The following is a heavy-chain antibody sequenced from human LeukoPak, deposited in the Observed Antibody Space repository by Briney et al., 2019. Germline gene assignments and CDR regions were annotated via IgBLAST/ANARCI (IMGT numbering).Heavy chain of an antibody. V-gene: IGHV4-30-4*01. D-gene: IGHD4-11*01. Sequence: PSETLSLTCTVSGGSISSGDYYQSWIRQPPGKGLEWIGYIYNSGSTYYNPSLKSRLTISEDTSKNQFSLKLSSVTAADTAVYFCARHVTTVTFFDFWGQGTLVTVSS. CDR1: GGSISSGDYY. J-gene: IGHJ4*02. CDR3: ARHVTTVTFFDF. CDR2: IYNSGST.